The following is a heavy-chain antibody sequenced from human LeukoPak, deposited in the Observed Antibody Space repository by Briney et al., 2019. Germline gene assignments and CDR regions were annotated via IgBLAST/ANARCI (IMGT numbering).Heavy chain of an antibody. CDR3: ASHAKRDSSSWYLNY. CDR1: GFTFSSYG. Sequence: GRSLRLSCAASGFTFSSYGMHWVRQAPGKGLEWVAVISYDGSNKYYADSVKGRFTISRDNSKNTLYLQMNSLRAEDTAVYYCASHAKRDSSSWYLNYWGQGTLVTVSS. J-gene: IGHJ4*02. CDR2: ISYDGSNK. D-gene: IGHD6-13*01. V-gene: IGHV3-30*03.